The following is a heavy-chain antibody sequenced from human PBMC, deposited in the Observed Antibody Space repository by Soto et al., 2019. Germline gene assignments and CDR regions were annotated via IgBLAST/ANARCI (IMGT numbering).Heavy chain of an antibody. V-gene: IGHV4-59*01. D-gene: IGHD6-19*01. CDR1: GGSISSYY. CDR2: IYYSGST. Sequence: SETLSLTCTVSGGSISSYYWSWIRQPPGKGLEWIGYIYYSGSTNYNPSLKSRVTISVDTSKNQFSLKLSSVTAADTAVYYCARDEIGSPGGWLDYWGQGTLVTVSS. J-gene: IGHJ4*02. CDR3: ARDEIGSPGGWLDY.